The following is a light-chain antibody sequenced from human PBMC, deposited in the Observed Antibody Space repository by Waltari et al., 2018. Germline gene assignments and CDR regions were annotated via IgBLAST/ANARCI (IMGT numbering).Light chain of an antibody. CDR1: SSDVGSYNL. CDR2: EGS. CDR3: CSYAGSSVV. Sequence: QSALTQPASVSGSPGQSITISCTGTSSDVGSYNLVSWYQQHPGKAPKLMIYEGSKRPSGVSNRFSCSKSGNTASLTISGLQAEDDADYCCCSYAGSSVVFGGGTKLTVL. V-gene: IGLV2-23*01. J-gene: IGLJ2*01.